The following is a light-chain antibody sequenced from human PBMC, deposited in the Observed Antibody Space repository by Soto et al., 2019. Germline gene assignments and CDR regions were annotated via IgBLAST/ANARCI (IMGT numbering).Light chain of an antibody. Sequence: EIVLTQSPGTLSLSPGQRATLSCRASQSVSSSYLAWYQQKPGQAPRLLIYGASSGTTGIPDRFSGSGSGTDFTLIISRLEPVDFAVYYCQHYASSPPVTFEGGTKVEIK. J-gene: IGKJ4*02. V-gene: IGKV3-20*01. CDR2: GAS. CDR1: QSVSSSY. CDR3: QHYASSPPVT.